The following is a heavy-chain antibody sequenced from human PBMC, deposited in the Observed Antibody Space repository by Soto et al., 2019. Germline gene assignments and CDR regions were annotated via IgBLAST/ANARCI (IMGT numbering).Heavy chain of an antibody. V-gene: IGHV5-10-1*01. CDR2: IDPSDSYT. J-gene: IGHJ6*02. CDR3: ASCIAGVLCLQDYYYGMDV. Sequence: PGESLKISCKGSGYSFTSYWISWVRQMPGKGLEWMGRIDPSDSYTNYSPSFQGHVTISADKSISTAYLQWSSLKASDTAMYYCASCIAGVLCLQDYYYGMDVWGQGTTVTVSS. CDR1: GYSFTSYW. D-gene: IGHD6-13*01.